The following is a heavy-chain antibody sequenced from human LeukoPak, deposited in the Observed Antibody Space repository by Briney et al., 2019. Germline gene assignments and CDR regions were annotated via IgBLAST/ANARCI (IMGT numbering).Heavy chain of an antibody. D-gene: IGHD3-10*01. Sequence: GGSLRLSCAASGFAFNTYTMHWVRQAPGQGLEWVALIWHDGSHKFYSNSVRGQFTISRDNSKNTVSLQMNNLRPEDTAVYYCAREIFGSGSCPDFWGQGTLVTVSS. CDR3: AREIFGSGSCPDF. CDR1: GFAFNTYT. CDR2: IWHDGSHK. V-gene: IGHV3-33*01. J-gene: IGHJ4*02.